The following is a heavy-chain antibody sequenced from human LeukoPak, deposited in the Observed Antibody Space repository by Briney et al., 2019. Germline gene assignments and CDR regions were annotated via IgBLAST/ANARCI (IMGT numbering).Heavy chain of an antibody. CDR1: SFTFSNYG. CDR3: ARILLRFLRSDAFDI. D-gene: IGHD3-3*01. V-gene: IGHV3-33*01. Sequence: GGSLRLSCAASSFTFSNYGMHWVRQAPGKGLEWVAVIWFDGTSKYYADSVKGRFTISRDNSKNTLYLQMNSLRAEDTAVYYCARILLRFLRSDAFDIWGQGTMVTVSS. CDR2: IWFDGTSK. J-gene: IGHJ3*02.